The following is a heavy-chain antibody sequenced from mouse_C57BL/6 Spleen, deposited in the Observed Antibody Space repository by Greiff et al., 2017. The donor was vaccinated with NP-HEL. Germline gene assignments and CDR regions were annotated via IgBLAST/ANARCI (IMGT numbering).Heavy chain of an antibody. Sequence: QVQLQQPGTELVKPGASVKLSCKASGYTFTSYWMHWVKQRPGQGLEWIGNINPSNGGTNYNEKFKSKATLTVDKSSSTAYMQLSSLTSEYSAVYYCARSGHGNHGYFDYWGQGTTLTVSS. CDR3: ARSGHGNHGYFDY. CDR2: INPSNGGT. CDR1: GYTFTSYW. D-gene: IGHD2-1*01. J-gene: IGHJ2*01. V-gene: IGHV1-53*01.